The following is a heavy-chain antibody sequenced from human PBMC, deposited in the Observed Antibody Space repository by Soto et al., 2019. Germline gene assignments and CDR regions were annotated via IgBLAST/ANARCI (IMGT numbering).Heavy chain of an antibody. CDR1: GGSISGYD. Sequence: PSETLCLTCTVSGGSISGYDGSWIRQPPGKGLEWIGYIYYSGSTNYNPSLKSRVTISVDTSKNQFSLKLSSVTAADTAVYYCARRYGGTFDYWGQGTLVTVSS. CDR3: ARRYGGTFDY. CDR2: IYYSGST. V-gene: IGHV4-59*08. D-gene: IGHD2-15*01. J-gene: IGHJ4*02.